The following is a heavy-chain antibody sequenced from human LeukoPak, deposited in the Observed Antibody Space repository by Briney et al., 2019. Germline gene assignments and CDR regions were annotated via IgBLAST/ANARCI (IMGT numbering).Heavy chain of an antibody. Sequence: PGGSLRLSCAASGFTFSSYAMSWVRQAPGKGLEWVSAISGSGGSTYYADSVKGRFTISRDNSKNTLYLQMNSLRAEDTAVYYCAKPVGYCSSTSCRWSFDWLSDYYYYGMDVWGKGTTVTVSS. J-gene: IGHJ6*04. CDR1: GFTFSSYA. CDR3: AKPVGYCSSTSCRWSFDWLSDYYYYGMDV. D-gene: IGHD2-2*01. CDR2: ISGSGGST. V-gene: IGHV3-23*01.